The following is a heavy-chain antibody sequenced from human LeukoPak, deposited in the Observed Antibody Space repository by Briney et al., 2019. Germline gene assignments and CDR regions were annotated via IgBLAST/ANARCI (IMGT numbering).Heavy chain of an antibody. Sequence: GGSLRLSCAASGFTFSSYSMNWVRQAPGKGLEWVSSISSSSYIYYADSVKGRFTISRDNAKNSLYLQMNSLRAEDTAVYYCARDSFYDSSGYRLFDYWGQGTLVTVSS. D-gene: IGHD3-22*01. CDR1: GFTFSSYS. CDR2: ISSSSYI. J-gene: IGHJ4*02. V-gene: IGHV3-21*01. CDR3: ARDSFYDSSGYRLFDY.